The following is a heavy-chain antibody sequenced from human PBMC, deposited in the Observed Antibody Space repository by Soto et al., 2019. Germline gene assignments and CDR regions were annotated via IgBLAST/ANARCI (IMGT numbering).Heavy chain of an antibody. CDR3: ARGGGTLDY. Sequence: ASVKVSFKASGYTFISYAIYWVRQAPGQGLDWMGMINPRDGTTLYAQKFQGRVTMTRDTSTSTLYMELSSLRSEDTALYYCARGGGTLDYWGQGTLVTVSS. CDR1: GYTFISYA. J-gene: IGHJ4*02. CDR2: INPRDGTT. V-gene: IGHV1-46*01.